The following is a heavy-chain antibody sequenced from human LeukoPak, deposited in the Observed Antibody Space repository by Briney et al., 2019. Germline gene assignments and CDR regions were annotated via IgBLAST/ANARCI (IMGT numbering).Heavy chain of an antibody. Sequence: VASVKVSCKASGYTFTSYDINWVRQATGQGLEWMGWMNPNSGNTGYAQKFQGRVTMTRNTSISTAYMELSSLRSEDTAVYYCARLVRRLQRLNIGRDSDYATGYYLDSWGQGTLVTVSS. CDR1: GYTFTSYD. V-gene: IGHV1-8*01. CDR3: ARLVRRLQRLNIGRDSDYATGYYLDS. D-gene: IGHD5-12*01. J-gene: IGHJ4*02. CDR2: MNPNSGNT.